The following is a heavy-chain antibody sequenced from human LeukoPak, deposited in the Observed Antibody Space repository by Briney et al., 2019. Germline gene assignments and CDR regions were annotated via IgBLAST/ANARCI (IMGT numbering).Heavy chain of an antibody. CDR2: IIPIFGTA. J-gene: IGHJ6*02. D-gene: IGHD3-22*01. CDR3: ASAYYYDSSGEKFYYYYYGMDV. Sequence: SVKVSCKASGYTFTSYAISWVRQAPGQGLEWMGGIIPIFGTANYAQKFQGRVTITADESTSTAYMELSSLRSEDTAVYYCASAYYYDSSGEKFYYYYYGMDVWGQGTTVTVSS. CDR1: GYTFTSYA. V-gene: IGHV1-69*13.